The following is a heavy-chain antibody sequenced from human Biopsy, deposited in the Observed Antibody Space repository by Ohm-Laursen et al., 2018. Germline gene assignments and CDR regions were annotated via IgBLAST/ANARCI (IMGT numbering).Heavy chain of an antibody. CDR3: ARLSRRGYIIFFDY. Sequence: SDTLSLTCIVSGGSITGDFWTWIRQTPEKGLEWIGYRFHSGGPIYNPSLQSRVTISIDTSKNQFSLTLSSVSAADTAVYYCARLSRRGYIIFFDYWGRGTRVTVSS. CDR1: GGSITGDF. J-gene: IGHJ4*02. V-gene: IGHV4-59*08. CDR2: RFHSGGP. D-gene: IGHD5-12*01.